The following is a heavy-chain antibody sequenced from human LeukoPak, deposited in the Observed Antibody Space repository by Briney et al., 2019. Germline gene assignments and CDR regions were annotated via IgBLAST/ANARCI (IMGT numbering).Heavy chain of an antibody. CDR2: ISAGNGNT. J-gene: IGHJ4*02. D-gene: IGHD2-15*01. Sequence: GASVKVSCKASGYTFTSYAIHWVRQAPGQRLEWMGWISAGNGNTKYSQNFQGRVTFISNTSATTAFMELSSLRSEDAAVYYCARNYALYCSGGSCYFDYWGQGTLVTVSS. V-gene: IGHV1-3*01. CDR3: ARNYALYCSGGSCYFDY. CDR1: GYTFTSYA.